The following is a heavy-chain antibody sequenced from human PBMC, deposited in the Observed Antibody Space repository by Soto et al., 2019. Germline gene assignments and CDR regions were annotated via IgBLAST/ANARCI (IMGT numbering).Heavy chain of an antibody. V-gene: IGHV3-21*01. CDR2: ISSSSSYI. Sequence: EVQLVESGGGLVNPGGSLRLSCAASGFTFSSYSMNWVRQAPGKGLEWVSSISSSSSYIYYADSVKGRFTISRDNAKNSLSLPMNSLRAEDMAVYSCAREGGQHLKYSQHWGQGTLVTVSS. D-gene: IGHD6-13*01. CDR1: GFTFSSYS. CDR3: AREGGQHLKYSQH. J-gene: IGHJ1*01.